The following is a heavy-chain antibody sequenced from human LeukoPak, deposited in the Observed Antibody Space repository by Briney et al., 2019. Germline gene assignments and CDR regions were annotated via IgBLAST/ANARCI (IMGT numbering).Heavy chain of an antibody. CDR2: INHSGST. J-gene: IGHJ6*03. CDR3: ARGIMITFGGVIGDYYYYYMDV. D-gene: IGHD3-16*02. CDR1: GGSYSGYY. Sequence: PSETLSLTCAVYGGSYSGYYWSWLRQPPGKGLEWIGEINHSGSTNYNPSLESRVTISVDTSKNQFSLKLSSVTAADTAVYYCARGIMITFGGVIGDYYYYYMDVWGKGTTVTVSS. V-gene: IGHV4-34*01.